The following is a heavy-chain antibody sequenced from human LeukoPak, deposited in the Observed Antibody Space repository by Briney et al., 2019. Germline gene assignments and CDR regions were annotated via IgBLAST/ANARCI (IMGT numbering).Heavy chain of an antibody. V-gene: IGHV3-74*01. CDR1: GFTFGSYW. D-gene: IGHD3-22*01. CDR3: ARSGWPYYFDY. CDR2: IHSDGSST. J-gene: IGHJ4*02. Sequence: GGSLRLSCAASGFTFGSYWMHWVRQAPGKGLVWVSRIHSDGSSTSYADSVRGRFTISRDDAKSTLYLQMNNLRAEDTAVYYCARSGWPYYFDYWGQGTLVTVSS.